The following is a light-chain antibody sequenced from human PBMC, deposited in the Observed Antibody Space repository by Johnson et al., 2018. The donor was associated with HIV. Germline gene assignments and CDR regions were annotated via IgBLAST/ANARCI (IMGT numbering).Light chain of an antibody. J-gene: IGLJ1*01. V-gene: IGLV1-51*01. CDR3: GTSCRSLSAYV. Sequence: VSWYPHPPGTAPTLLIYDNTKRPSGIPDRFSVSKSGTSATLGITGLQTGDESEYYCGTSCRSLSAYVFGPGTKVTVL. CDR2: DNT.